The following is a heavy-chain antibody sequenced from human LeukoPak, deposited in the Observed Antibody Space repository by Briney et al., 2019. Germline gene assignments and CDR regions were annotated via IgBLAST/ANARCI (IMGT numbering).Heavy chain of an antibody. CDR1: GGSISSYY. CDR2: IYYSGST. J-gene: IGHJ4*02. CDR3: ARGWADYGDYFDY. Sequence: SETLSLTCTVSGGSISSYYWSWLRQPPGKGLEWIGYIYYSGSTNYNPSLKSRVTISVDTSKNQFSLKLSSVTAADTAVYYCARGWADYGDYFDYWGQGTLVTVSS. V-gene: IGHV4-59*01. D-gene: IGHD4-17*01.